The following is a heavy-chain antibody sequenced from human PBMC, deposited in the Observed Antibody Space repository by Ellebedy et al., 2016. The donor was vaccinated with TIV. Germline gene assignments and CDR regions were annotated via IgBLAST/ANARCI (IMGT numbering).Heavy chain of an antibody. J-gene: IGHJ4*02. D-gene: IGHD4-17*01. CDR3: SRHTDYALDY. CDR1: GFTFSIYW. CDR2: IKQDGSEK. Sequence: PGGSLRLSCAASGFTFSIYWMSWVRQAPGKGLECVGNIKQDGSEKSYVDSVKGRFTISRDNAKNSLYLQMNSLRAEDTAVYYCSRHTDYALDYWGQGALVTVSS. V-gene: IGHV3-7*01.